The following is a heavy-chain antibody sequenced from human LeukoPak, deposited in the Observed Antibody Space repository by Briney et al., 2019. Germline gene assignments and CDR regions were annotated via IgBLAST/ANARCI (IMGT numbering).Heavy chain of an antibody. D-gene: IGHD3-22*01. CDR2: IWYDGSNK. J-gene: IGHJ5*02. Sequence: GGSLRLSCAASGFTFSSYGMHWVRQAPGKGLEWVAVIWYDGSNKYYADSVKGRFTISRDNAKSSLYLQMNSLRAEDTAVYYCARGSTYYYDSSGYYYFPNWFDPWGQGTLVTVSS. CDR1: GFTFSSYG. CDR3: ARGSTYYYDSSGYYYFPNWFDP. V-gene: IGHV3-33*01.